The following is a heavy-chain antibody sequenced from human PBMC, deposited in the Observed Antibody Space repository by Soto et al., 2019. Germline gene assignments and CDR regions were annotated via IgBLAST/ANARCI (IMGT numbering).Heavy chain of an antibody. CDR3: ARDWVATYYYYGMDV. CDR1: GYTFTSYC. D-gene: IGHD5-12*01. Sequence: ASVNVSCKSSGYTFTSYCMSWVRQAPGQGLEWMGWISAYNGNTNYAQKLQGRVTMTTDTSTSTAYMELRSLRSDDTAVYYCARDWVATYYYYGMDVWGQGTTVTVSS. J-gene: IGHJ6*02. V-gene: IGHV1-18*04. CDR2: ISAYNGNT.